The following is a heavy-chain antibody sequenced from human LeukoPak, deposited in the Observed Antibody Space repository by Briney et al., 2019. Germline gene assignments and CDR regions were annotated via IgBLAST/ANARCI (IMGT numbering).Heavy chain of an antibody. CDR1: GFRFGSYW. D-gene: IGHD6-19*01. V-gene: IGHV3-7*03. Sequence: GGSLRLSCVASGFRFGSYWMNWVRHSPGKGPERVALIKSDGTEEHYLDSVRGRFTVSRDNAKNALYLQMNSLGAEDTGVYYCAGGMGWTSDYWGQGALVTVSS. CDR3: AGGMGWTSDY. CDR2: IKSDGTEE. J-gene: IGHJ4*02.